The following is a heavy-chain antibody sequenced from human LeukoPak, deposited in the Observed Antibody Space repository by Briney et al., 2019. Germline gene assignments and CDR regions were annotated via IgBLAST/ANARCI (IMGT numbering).Heavy chain of an antibody. D-gene: IGHD2-15*01. Sequence: PSETLSLTCTVSGGSISSSSHYWGWVRQPPGTGLEWIGSIYYSGNTYYNPSLKSRVTISVDTSKNQFSLKLSSVTAADTAVYYCARDPVAGPTSYRGQGTLVTVSS. CDR1: GGSISSSSHY. J-gene: IGHJ4*02. V-gene: IGHV4-39*07. CDR3: ARDPVAGPTSY. CDR2: IYYSGNT.